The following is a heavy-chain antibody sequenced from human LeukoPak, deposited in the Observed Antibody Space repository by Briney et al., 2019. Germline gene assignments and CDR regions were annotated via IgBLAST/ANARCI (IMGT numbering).Heavy chain of an antibody. V-gene: IGHV4-61*02. CDR3: AVGGLAGDY. J-gene: IGHJ4*02. Sequence: SQTLPLTCTVSGGSISSGSYYWSWIRQPAGKGLEWIGRIYTSGSTNYNPSLKSRVTISVDTSKNQFSLKLSSVTAADTAVYYCAVGGLAGDYWGQGTLVTVSS. CDR1: GGSISSGSYY. CDR2: IYTSGST.